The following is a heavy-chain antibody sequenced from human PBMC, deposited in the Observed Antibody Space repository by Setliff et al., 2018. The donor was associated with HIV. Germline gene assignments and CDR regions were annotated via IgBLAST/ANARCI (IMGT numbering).Heavy chain of an antibody. D-gene: IGHD3-16*01. J-gene: IGHJ4*02. CDR3: ARAVASKNIRGEYYFDY. V-gene: IGHV1-8*01. CDR1: GYTFSNYD. Sequence: ASVKVSCKASGYTFSNYDINWVRQATGQGLEWVGWMNPNSGHTKYAQRFLDRVTMTIDTATSRAYMELSSLRSEDTAVYYCARAVASKNIRGEYYFDYWGQGTLVTVSS. CDR2: MNPNSGHT.